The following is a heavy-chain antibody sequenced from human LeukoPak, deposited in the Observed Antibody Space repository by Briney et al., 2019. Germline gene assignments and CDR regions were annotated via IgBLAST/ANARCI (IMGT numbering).Heavy chain of an antibody. D-gene: IGHD5-24*01. J-gene: IGHJ4*02. V-gene: IGHV3-48*01. CDR3: AKDRGEGDGYNYYDY. Sequence: GGSLRLSCAASGFTFSSYSMNSVRQAPGKGLEWVSYISSSSSTIYYADSVKGRFTISRDNAKNSLYLQMNSLRAEDTALYYCAKDRGEGDGYNYYDYWGQGTLVTVSS. CDR2: ISSSSSTI. CDR1: GFTFSSYS.